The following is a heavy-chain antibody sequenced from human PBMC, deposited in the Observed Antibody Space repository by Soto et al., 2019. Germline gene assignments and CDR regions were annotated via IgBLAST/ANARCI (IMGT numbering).Heavy chain of an antibody. CDR3: ARTVYSSGWSYYYGMDV. Sequence: QVQLVESGGGVVQPGRSLRLSCAASGFTFSSYAMRWVRQAPGKGLEWVAVISYDGSNKYYADSVKGRFTISRDNSKNTLYLQMNSLRAEDTAVYYCARTVYSSGWSYYYGMDVWGQGTTVTVSS. CDR1: GFTFSSYA. J-gene: IGHJ6*02. CDR2: ISYDGSNK. V-gene: IGHV3-30-3*01. D-gene: IGHD6-19*01.